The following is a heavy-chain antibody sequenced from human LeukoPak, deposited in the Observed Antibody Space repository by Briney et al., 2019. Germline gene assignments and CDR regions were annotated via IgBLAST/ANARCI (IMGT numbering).Heavy chain of an antibody. CDR2: INSDGSST. J-gene: IGHJ3*02. Sequence: GGSLRLSCAASGFTFSSCWMHWVRQAPGKGLVWVSRINSDGSSTSYADSVKGRFTISRDNAKNTLYLQMNSLRAEDTAVYYCARPGGYSANDAFVIWGQGTMVTVSS. CDR1: GFTFSSCW. D-gene: IGHD5-12*01. CDR3: ARPGGYSANDAFVI. V-gene: IGHV3-74*01.